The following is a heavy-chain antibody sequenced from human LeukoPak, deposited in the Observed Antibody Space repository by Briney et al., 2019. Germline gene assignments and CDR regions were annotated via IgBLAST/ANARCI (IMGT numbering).Heavy chain of an antibody. CDR3: ARTRKVLRYFDWLLPGRYYYCGMDV. CDR1: GGSFSGYY. Sequence: SETLSLTCAVYGGSFSGYYWSWIRQPPGKGLEWIGEINHSGSTNYNPSLKSRVTISVDTSKNQFSLKLSSVTAADTAVYYCARTRKVLRYFDWLLPGRYYYCGMDVWGQGTTVTVSS. D-gene: IGHD3-9*01. V-gene: IGHV4-34*01. J-gene: IGHJ6*02. CDR2: INHSGST.